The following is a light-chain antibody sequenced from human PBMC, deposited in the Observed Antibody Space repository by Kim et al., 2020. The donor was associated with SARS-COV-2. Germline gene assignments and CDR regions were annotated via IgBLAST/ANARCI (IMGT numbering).Light chain of an antibody. CDR1: SLRSYY. V-gene: IGLV3-19*01. CDR2: GRN. CDR3: QSRNSGGNVV. Sequence: SSELTQDPAVSVALGQTVRITCQGDSLRSYYATWYQQKPRQAPVLVIYGRNNRPSGIPDRFSGSTSGNTASLTISGAQAEDEAGFYCQSRNSGGNVVFGGGTKVTVL. J-gene: IGLJ2*01.